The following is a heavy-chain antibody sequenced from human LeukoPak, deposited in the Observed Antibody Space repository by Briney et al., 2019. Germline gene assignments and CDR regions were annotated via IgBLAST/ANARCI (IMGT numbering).Heavy chain of an antibody. V-gene: IGHV1-69*06. CDR1: GGTFSSYA. CDR2: IIPIFGTA. D-gene: IGHD3-3*01. Sequence: SVKVSCKASGGTFSSYAISWVRQAPGQGLEWMGGIIPIFGTANYAQKFQGRVTITADKSTSTAYMELSSLRSEDTAVYYCARGRYKYDFWSGYLQYLTGFDYWGQGTLVTVSS. CDR3: ARGRYKYDFWSGYLQYLTGFDY. J-gene: IGHJ4*02.